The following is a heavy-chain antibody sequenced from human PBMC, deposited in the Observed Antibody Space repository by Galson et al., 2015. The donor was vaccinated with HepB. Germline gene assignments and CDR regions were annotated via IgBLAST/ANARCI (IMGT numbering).Heavy chain of an antibody. CDR3: ARGARLEWPQAGTFGYYYYMDV. J-gene: IGHJ6*03. CDR2: ISGSGGST. Sequence: SLRLSCAASGFTLSSYAMSWVRQAPGKGLEWVSAISGSGGSTYYADSVKGRFTISRDNSKNTLYLQMNSLRAEDTAVYYCARGARLEWPQAGTFGYYYYMDVWGKGTTVTVSS. CDR1: GFTLSSYA. D-gene: IGHD3-3*01. V-gene: IGHV3-23*01.